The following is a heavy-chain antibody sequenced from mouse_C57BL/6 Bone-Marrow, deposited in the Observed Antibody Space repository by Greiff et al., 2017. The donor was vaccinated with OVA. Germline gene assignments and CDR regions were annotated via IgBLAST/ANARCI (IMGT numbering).Heavy chain of an antibody. V-gene: IGHV5-2*01. J-gene: IGHJ1*03. D-gene: IGHD4-1*01. CDR2: INSDGGST. CDR3: ARQRLGRYFDV. Sequence: EVQGVESGGGLVQPGESLKLSCESNEYEFPSHDMSWVRKTPEKRLELVAAINSDGGSTYYPDTMERRFIISRDNTKKTLYLQMSSLRAEDTAVYYCARQRLGRYFDVWGTGTTVTVSS. CDR1: EYEFPSHD.